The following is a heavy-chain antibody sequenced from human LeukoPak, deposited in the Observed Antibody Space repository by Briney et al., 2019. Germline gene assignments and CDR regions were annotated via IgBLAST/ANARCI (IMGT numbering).Heavy chain of an antibody. V-gene: IGHV4-4*07. J-gene: IGHJ6*03. CDR3: ARGLVGATPYYYYYYMDV. CDR1: GGSISSYY. CDR2: IYTSGST. D-gene: IGHD1-26*01. Sequence: SETLYLTCTVSGGSISSYYWSWIRQPAGKGLEWIGRIYTSGSTNYNPSLKSRVTMSVDTSKNQFSLKLSSVTAADTAVYYCARGLVGATPYYYYYYMDVWGKGTTVTISS.